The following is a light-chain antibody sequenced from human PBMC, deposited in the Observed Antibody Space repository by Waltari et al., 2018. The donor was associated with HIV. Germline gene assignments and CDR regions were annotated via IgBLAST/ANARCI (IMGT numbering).Light chain of an antibody. J-gene: IGLJ1*01. CDR1: SSDVGGHNY. Sequence: QSALTQPASVSGSPGQSITISCTGTSSDVGGHNYVPWYQQHPGKAPNLMIYDVRNRPSGVSNRFSGSKSGNTASLTISGLQAEDEADYYCSSYTSISPYAFGTGTKVTVL. CDR2: DVR. CDR3: SSYTSISPYA. V-gene: IGLV2-14*03.